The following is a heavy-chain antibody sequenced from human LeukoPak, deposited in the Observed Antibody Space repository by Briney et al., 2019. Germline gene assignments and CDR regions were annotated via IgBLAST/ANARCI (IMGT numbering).Heavy chain of an antibody. CDR2: ISYDGSNK. D-gene: IGHD1-26*01. CDR3: AKGIVGATTWCADY. V-gene: IGHV3-30*18. J-gene: IGHJ4*02. Sequence: PGGSLRLSCAASGFTFSSYGMHWVRQAPGKGLEWVAVISYDGSNKYYADSVKGRFTISRDNSKNTLYLQMNSLRAEDTAVYYCAKGIVGATTWCADYWGQGTLVTVSS. CDR1: GFTFSSYG.